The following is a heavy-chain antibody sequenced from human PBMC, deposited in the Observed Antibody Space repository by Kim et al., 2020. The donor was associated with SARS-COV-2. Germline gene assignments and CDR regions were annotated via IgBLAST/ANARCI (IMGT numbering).Heavy chain of an antibody. CDR3: AREKRGGSYPRFDY. V-gene: IGHV3-30*04. J-gene: IGHJ4*02. CDR1: GFTFSSYA. D-gene: IGHD1-26*01. CDR2: ISYDGSNK. Sequence: GGSLRLSCAASGFTFSSYAMHWVRQAPGKGLEWVAVISYDGSNKYYADSVKGRFTISRDNSKNTLYLQMNSLRAEDTAVYYCAREKRGGSYPRFDYWGQGTLVTVSS.